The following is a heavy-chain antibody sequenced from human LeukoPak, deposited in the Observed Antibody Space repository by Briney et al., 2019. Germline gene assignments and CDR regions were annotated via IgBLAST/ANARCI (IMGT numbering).Heavy chain of an antibody. Sequence: SSETLSLTCTVSGXSISSSSYYWGWIRQPPGRGLEWIGSIYYSGSTYYNPSLKSRVTISVDTSKNQFSLKVSSVTAADTAVYYCARRELLSTPDAFDIWGQGTMVTVSS. CDR2: IYYSGST. CDR1: GXSISSSSYY. V-gene: IGHV4-39*01. D-gene: IGHD3-10*01. CDR3: ARRELLSTPDAFDI. J-gene: IGHJ3*02.